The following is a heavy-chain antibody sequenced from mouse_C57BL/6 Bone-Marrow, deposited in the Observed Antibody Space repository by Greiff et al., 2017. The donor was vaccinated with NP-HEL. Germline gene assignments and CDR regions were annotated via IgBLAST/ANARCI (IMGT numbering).Heavy chain of an antibody. V-gene: IGHV1-52*01. D-gene: IGHD1-1*01. CDR3: ARRDGSSYYFDY. CDR2: IDPSDSET. Sequence: VQLQQPGAELVRPGSSVKLSCKASGYTFTSYWMHWVKQRPIQGLEWIGNIDPSDSETHYNQKFKDKATLTVDKSSSTAYMQLSSLTSEDSAVYYCARRDGSSYYFDYWGQGTTLTVSS. J-gene: IGHJ2*01. CDR1: GYTFTSYW.